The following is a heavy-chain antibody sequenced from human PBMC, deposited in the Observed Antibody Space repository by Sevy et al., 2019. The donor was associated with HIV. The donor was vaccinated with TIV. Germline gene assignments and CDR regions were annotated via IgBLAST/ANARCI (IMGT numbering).Heavy chain of an antibody. V-gene: IGHV4-39*01. J-gene: IGHJ2*01. CDR2: IYYSGST. CDR3: ARLFLAATWWYFDL. D-gene: IGHD2-15*01. Sequence: SETLSLTCTVSGGSISSSSYYWGWIRQPPGKGLEWIGSIYYSGSTYYNPSLKSRVTISVDTSKNQFSLKLSSVTAADTDVYYCARLFLAATWWYFDLWGRGTLVTVSS. CDR1: GGSISSSSYY.